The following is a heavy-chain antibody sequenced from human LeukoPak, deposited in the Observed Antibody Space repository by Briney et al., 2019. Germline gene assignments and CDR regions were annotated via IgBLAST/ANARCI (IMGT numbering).Heavy chain of an antibody. CDR1: GYSISSGYY. CDR2: IFHSGST. CDR3: ARGGWYLTV. J-gene: IGHJ2*01. D-gene: IGHD2-15*01. Sequence: SETLSLTCAVSGYSISSGYYWGWIRQPPGRGLEWIGSIFHSGSTYYNPSLKSRVTISVDTSKNQFSLKLGSVTAADTAVYYCARGGWYLTVWGRGTLVTVSS. V-gene: IGHV4-38-2*01.